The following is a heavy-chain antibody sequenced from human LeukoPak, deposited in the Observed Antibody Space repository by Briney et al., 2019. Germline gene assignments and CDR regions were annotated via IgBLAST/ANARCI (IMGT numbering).Heavy chain of an antibody. V-gene: IGHV3-21*01. Sequence: PGGSLRLSCAASGFTFSSYSMNWVRQAPGKGLEWVSSISSSSSYIYYADSVKGRFTISRDNAKNSLYLQMNSLRAEDTAVYYCARIEMATIHTVDYWGQGTLVTVSS. CDR3: ARIEMATIHTVDY. CDR2: ISSSSSYI. CDR1: GFTFSSYS. D-gene: IGHD5-24*01. J-gene: IGHJ4*02.